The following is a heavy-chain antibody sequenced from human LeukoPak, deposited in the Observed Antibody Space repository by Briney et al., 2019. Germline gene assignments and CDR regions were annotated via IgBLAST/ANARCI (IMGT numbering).Heavy chain of an antibody. CDR1: GFTFSSYE. J-gene: IGHJ5*02. V-gene: IGHV3-30*18. CDR2: ISYDGSNK. CDR3: AKDLMATSFFDL. Sequence: GGSLRLSCAASGFTFSSYEMNWVRQAPGKGLEWVAVISYDGSNKYYADSVKGRFTISRDNSKNTLYLQMNSLRAEDTAVYYCAKDLMATSFFDLWGQGTLVTVSS. D-gene: IGHD5-24*01.